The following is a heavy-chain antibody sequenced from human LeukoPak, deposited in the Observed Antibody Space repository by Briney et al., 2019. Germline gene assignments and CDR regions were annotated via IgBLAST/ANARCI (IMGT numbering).Heavy chain of an antibody. D-gene: IGHD3-22*01. CDR3: ARGSQDSSGYYYVGFDY. V-gene: IGHV1-69*05. CDR2: IIPIFGTA. Sequence: SVKVSCKASGGTFSSYAISWVRQAPGQGLEWMGGIIPIFGTANYAQKFQGRVTITTDESTSTAYMELSSLRSEDTAVYYCARGSQDSSGYYYVGFDYWGQGTLVTVSS. J-gene: IGHJ4*02. CDR1: GGTFSSYA.